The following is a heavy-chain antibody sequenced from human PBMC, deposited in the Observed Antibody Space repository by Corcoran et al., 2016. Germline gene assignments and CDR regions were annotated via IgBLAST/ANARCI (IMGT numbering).Heavy chain of an antibody. V-gene: IGHV2-26*01. CDR1: GFSLSNARMG. J-gene: IGHJ4*02. CDR2: IFSNDEK. Sequence: QVTLKESGPVLVKPTETLTLTCTVSGFSLSNARMGVSWIRQPPGKALEWLAHIFSNDEKSYSTSLKSRLTISKDTSKSQVVLTMTNMDPVDTATYYCSRSIVEHYYDSPTTYYFDYWGQGTLVTVSS. CDR3: SRSIVEHYYDSPTTYYFDY. D-gene: IGHD3-22*01.